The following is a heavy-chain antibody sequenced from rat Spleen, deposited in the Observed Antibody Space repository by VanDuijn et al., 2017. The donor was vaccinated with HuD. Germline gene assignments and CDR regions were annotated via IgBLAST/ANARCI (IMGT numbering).Heavy chain of an antibody. CDR1: GFSLISYA. CDR2: IWGDGST. CDR3: ASPGLSLVY. D-gene: IGHD4-1*01. V-gene: IGHV2-15*01. J-gene: IGHJ3*01. Sequence: QVRLKESGPGLVQPSQTLSLTCTVSGFSLISYAVNWVRQPPGKGLEWMGGIWGDGSTNYNSALKYRLNISRDTTKSQVLLKMNSLQTEDTAMYFCASPGLSLVYWGQGTLVTVSS.